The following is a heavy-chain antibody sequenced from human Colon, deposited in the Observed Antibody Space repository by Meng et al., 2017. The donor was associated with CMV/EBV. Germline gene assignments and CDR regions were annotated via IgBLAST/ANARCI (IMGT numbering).Heavy chain of an antibody. V-gene: IGHV4-39*01. Sequence: AGGSISGSCYYCGWVRQPPGQGFEWIGSLYYTGSTYYNASLGSQVTMSVDTSRNQFSLKLSSVTAADTAVYYCARQGGASPTTGVFWGQGILVTVSS. D-gene: IGHD1-26*01. CDR1: GGSISGSCYY. J-gene: IGHJ4*02. CDR3: ARQGGASPTTGVF. CDR2: LYYTGST.